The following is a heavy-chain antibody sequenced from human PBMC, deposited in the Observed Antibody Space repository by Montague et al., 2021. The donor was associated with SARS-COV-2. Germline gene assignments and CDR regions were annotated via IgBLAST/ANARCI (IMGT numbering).Heavy chain of an antibody. Sequence: SETLSLTCTVSGGSISSSSYYWGWIRQPPGKGLEWIGSIYYSGSTYYNPSLKSRVTISVDTSKNQFSLKLSSVTAADTAVYSCARQRRGGLVSTPRFFDYWGQGTLVTVSS. CDR2: IYYSGST. CDR1: GGSISSSSYY. V-gene: IGHV4-39*01. D-gene: IGHD6-19*01. CDR3: ARQRRGGLVSTPRFFDY. J-gene: IGHJ4*02.